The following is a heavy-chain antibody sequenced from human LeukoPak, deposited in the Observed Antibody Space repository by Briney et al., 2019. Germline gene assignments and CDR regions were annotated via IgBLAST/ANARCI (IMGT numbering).Heavy chain of an antibody. CDR1: GFTVSSNY. CDR3: ARAGYSSDWYDY. J-gene: IGHJ4*02. D-gene: IGHD6-19*01. V-gene: IGHV3-53*01. Sequence: GGSLRLSCAASGFTVSSNYMSWVRQAPGKGLEWVSVIYSGGSTYYADSVKGRFTISRDNSKNTLYLQMNSLRAEDTAVYYCARAGYSSDWYDYWGQGTLVTVSS. CDR2: IYSGGST.